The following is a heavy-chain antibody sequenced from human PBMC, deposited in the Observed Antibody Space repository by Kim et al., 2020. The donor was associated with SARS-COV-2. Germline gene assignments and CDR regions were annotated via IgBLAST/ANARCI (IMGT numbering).Heavy chain of an antibody. V-gene: IGHV3-33*01. Sequence: YYADSVKGRFTISRDNSKNTLYLQMNSLRAEDTAVYYCARGGSLLYYFDYWGQGTLVTVSS. CDR3: ARGGSLLYYFDY. J-gene: IGHJ4*02.